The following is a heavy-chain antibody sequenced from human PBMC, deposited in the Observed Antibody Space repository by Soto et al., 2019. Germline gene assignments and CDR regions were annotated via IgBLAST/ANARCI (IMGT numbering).Heavy chain of an antibody. CDR2: INPNTGGT. J-gene: IGHJ6*02. Sequence: QVKLVQSGAEVKKPGASVKVSCKACGYTFTGYYIYWVRQAPGEGLEWMAWINPNTGGTNYAQRFQGRVTLTRDTSISTAYMELSGLRSDDTAVYYYARELSLSAYVKWYYGMDVWGQGTTVTVSS. V-gene: IGHV1-2*02. CDR3: ARELSLSAYVKWYYGMDV. CDR1: GYTFTGYY. D-gene: IGHD1-26*01.